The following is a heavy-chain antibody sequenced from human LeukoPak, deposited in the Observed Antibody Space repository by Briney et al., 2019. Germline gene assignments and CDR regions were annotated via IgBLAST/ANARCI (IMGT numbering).Heavy chain of an antibody. J-gene: IGHJ5*02. CDR1: GYTFTSYY. V-gene: IGHV1-46*01. CDR2: ISPSGGNT. Sequence: VASVKVSCKASGYTFTSYYIHWVRQAPGQGLEWMGIISPSGGNTNYLQKFQGRVTMTRDTSTSTVYMELSSLRSEDTAVYYCARGLGSSSYYAPWGQGTLVTVSS. D-gene: IGHD3-22*01. CDR3: ARGLGSSSYYAP.